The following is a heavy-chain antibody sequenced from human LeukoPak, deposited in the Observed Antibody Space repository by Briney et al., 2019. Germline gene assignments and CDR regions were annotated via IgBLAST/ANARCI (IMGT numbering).Heavy chain of an antibody. D-gene: IGHD6-19*01. CDR3: ATDPGIAVAGPRGENY. CDR2: FDPEDGET. J-gene: IGHJ4*02. CDR1: GYTLTELS. Sequence: ASVKVSCKVSGYTLTELSMHWVRQAPGKGLEWMGGFDPEDGETIYAQKFQGRVIMTEDTSTDTAYMELSSLRSEDTAVYYCATDPGIAVAGPRGENYWGQGTLVTVSS. V-gene: IGHV1-24*01.